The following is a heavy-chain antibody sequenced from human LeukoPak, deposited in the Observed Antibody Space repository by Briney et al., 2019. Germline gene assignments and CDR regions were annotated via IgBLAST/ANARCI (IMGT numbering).Heavy chain of an antibody. CDR2: INHSGST. D-gene: IGHD2-2*03. CDR3: ARHLDIVVVPAANAFDI. J-gene: IGHJ3*02. Sequence: SETLSLTCAVYGGSFSGYYWSWIRQPPGKGLEWMGEINHSGSTNYNPSLKSRVTISVDTSKNQFSLKLSSVTAADTAVYYCARHLDIVVVPAANAFDIWGQGTMVTVSS. CDR1: GGSFSGYY. V-gene: IGHV4-34*01.